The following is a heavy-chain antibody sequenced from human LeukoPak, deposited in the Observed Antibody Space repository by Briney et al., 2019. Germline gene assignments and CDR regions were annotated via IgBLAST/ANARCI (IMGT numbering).Heavy chain of an antibody. D-gene: IGHD4-17*01. CDR1: GGSISNSSYY. Sequence: SETLSLTCTVSGGSISNSSYYWGWIRQPPGKGLEWIGSIYYSGSTYYNPSLKSRVTISVDTSRNQFSLKLSPVTAADTAVYYCARSTYGDKGYFDYWGQGTLVTVSS. CDR2: IYYSGST. CDR3: ARSTYGDKGYFDY. V-gene: IGHV4-39*01. J-gene: IGHJ4*03.